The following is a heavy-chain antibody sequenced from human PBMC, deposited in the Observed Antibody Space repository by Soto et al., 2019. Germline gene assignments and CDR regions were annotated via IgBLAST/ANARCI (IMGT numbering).Heavy chain of an antibody. CDR3: ARSGILYYDFWSGYSYYYGMDV. D-gene: IGHD3-3*01. Sequence: PGGSLRLSCAASGFTFSSYWMSWVRQAPGKGLEWVANIKQDGSEKYYVDSVKGRFTISRDNAKNSLYLQMNSLRAEDTAVYYCARSGILYYDFWSGYSYYYGMDVWGQGTTVTVSS. V-gene: IGHV3-7*01. J-gene: IGHJ6*02. CDR1: GFTFSSYW. CDR2: IKQDGSEK.